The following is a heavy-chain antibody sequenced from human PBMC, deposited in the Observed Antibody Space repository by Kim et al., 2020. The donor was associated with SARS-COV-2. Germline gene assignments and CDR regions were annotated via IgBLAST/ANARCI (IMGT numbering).Heavy chain of an antibody. J-gene: IGHJ6*02. D-gene: IGHD3-10*01. Sequence: YNPSLKSRVTISVDTSKNQFSLKLSSVTAADTAVYYCARQAITMDYGMDVWGQGTTVTVSS. V-gene: IGHV4-39*01. CDR3: ARQAITMDYGMDV.